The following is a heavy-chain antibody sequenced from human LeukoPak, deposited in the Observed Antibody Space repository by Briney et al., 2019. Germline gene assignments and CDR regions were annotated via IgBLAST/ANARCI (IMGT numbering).Heavy chain of an antibody. CDR3: AKDAIRGDGYWEFDY. Sequence: PGGSLRLSCVASGFTFNNYAMSWVRQAPGKGLEGVSGILQSGGTSYYADSVKGRFTSSRDNSTSTLDLQMKSLRVEDTAIYYCAKDAIRGDGYWEFDYWGQGILVTVSS. CDR2: ILQSGGTS. J-gene: IGHJ4*02. D-gene: IGHD5-24*01. V-gene: IGHV3-23*01. CDR1: GFTFNNYA.